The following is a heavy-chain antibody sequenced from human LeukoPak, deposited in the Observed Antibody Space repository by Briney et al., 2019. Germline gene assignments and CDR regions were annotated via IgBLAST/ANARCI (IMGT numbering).Heavy chain of an antibody. CDR2: INPKSGGT. J-gene: IGHJ3*02. V-gene: IGHV1-2*02. CDR3: ARGVPYYDFWSARGQHAFDI. Sequence: ASVKVSCQASGYTFADYYIHWVRQAPGQGLEWMGWINPKSGGTNYAQKFQGRVTITADESTSTAYMELSSLRSEDTAVYYCARGVPYYDFWSARGQHAFDIWGQGTMVTVSS. D-gene: IGHD3-3*01. CDR1: GYTFADYY.